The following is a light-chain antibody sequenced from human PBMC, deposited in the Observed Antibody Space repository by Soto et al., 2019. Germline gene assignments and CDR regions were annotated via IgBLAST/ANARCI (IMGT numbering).Light chain of an antibody. CDR2: DAS. J-gene: IGKJ5*01. Sequence: EIVLTQSPATLSLSQGERATLSCRASQSVGGHLAWYQQKPGQAPRLLIYDASDRATGIPARFSGSGSETDFTLTISSLEPDDFAVYYCQQRNNWHPSITFGQGTRLEIK. CDR1: QSVGGH. CDR3: QQRNNWHPSIT. V-gene: IGKV3-11*01.